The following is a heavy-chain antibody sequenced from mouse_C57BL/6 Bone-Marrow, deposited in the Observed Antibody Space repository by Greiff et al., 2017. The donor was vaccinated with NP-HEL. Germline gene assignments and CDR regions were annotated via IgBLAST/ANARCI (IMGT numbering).Heavy chain of an antibody. CDR2: IDPSDSYT. D-gene: IGHD3-2*02. CDR3: ARDSSSGFVAF. V-gene: IGHV1-50*01. J-gene: IGHJ3*01. Sequence: VQLQQPGAELVKPGASVKLSCKASGYTFTSYWMQWVKQRPGQGLEWIGEIDPSDSYTNYNQKFKGKATLTVDTSSSTAYMQLSSLTSEDSAVYDCARDSSSGFVAFGDRGTLTTVTA. CDR1: GYTFTSYW.